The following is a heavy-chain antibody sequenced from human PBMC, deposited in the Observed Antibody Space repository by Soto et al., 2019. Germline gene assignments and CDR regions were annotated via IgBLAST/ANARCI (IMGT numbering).Heavy chain of an antibody. V-gene: IGHV4-39*01. CDR2: IYYSGST. J-gene: IGHJ4*02. CDR1: GGYISSSSYY. D-gene: IGHD2-8*01. CDR3: ATPFEYCTNGVCYEFDY. Sequence: SETLSLTCTVSGGYISSSSYYWGWIRQPPGKGLERIGSIYYSGSTYYNPSLKSRVTISVDTSKNQFSLKLSSVTAADTAVYYCATPFEYCTNGVCYEFDYWGQGTLVTVSS.